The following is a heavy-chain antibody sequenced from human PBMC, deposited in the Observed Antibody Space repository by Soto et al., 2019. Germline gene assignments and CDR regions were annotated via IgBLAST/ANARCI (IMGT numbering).Heavy chain of an antibody. D-gene: IGHD1-7*01. J-gene: IGHJ4*02. Sequence: SETLSLTCAVSGGSFTSNNWWTWVRQPPGQGLEWIGEIYRTGSTNYNPSLKSRVTISLDKSENQFSLKVTSLTAADTAVYYCASRDAGTSVDYWGQGTLVTVSS. CDR1: GGSFTSNNW. CDR2: IYRTGST. CDR3: ASRDAGTSVDY. V-gene: IGHV4-4*02.